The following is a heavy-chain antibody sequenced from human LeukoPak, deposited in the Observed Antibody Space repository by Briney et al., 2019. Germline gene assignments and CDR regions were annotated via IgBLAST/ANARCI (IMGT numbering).Heavy chain of an antibody. Sequence: PSETLSLTCTVSGGSISSGGYYWSWIRQHPGKGLEWIGYIYYSGSTYYNPSLKSRVTISVDTSKSQFSLKLSSVTAADTAVYYCARGRDDILTGPASGAFDIWGQGTMVTVSS. D-gene: IGHD3-9*01. V-gene: IGHV4-31*03. J-gene: IGHJ3*02. CDR1: GGSISSGGYY. CDR2: IYYSGST. CDR3: ARGRDDILTGPASGAFDI.